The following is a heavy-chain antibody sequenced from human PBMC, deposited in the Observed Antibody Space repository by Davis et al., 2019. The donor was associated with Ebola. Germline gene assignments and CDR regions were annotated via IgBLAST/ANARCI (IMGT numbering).Heavy chain of an antibody. V-gene: IGHV3-7*01. D-gene: IGHD3-3*01. CDR1: GFPFSSYW. Sequence: GGSLRLSCAASGFPFSSYWMSWVRQAPGKGLEWVANIKQDGSEKYYVDSVKGRFTISRDNAKNSLYLQMNSLRAEDTAVYYCARASVLRFLEWLPTNDAFDIWGQGTMVTVSS. CDR2: IKQDGSEK. CDR3: ARASVLRFLEWLPTNDAFDI. J-gene: IGHJ3*02.